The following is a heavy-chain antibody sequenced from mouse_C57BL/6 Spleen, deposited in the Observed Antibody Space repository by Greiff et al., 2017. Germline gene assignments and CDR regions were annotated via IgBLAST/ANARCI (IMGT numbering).Heavy chain of an antibody. V-gene: IGHV1-69*01. CDR1: GYTFTSYW. J-gene: IGHJ3*01. CDR2: IDPSDSDT. Sequence: VQLQQPGAELVMPGASVKLSCKASGYTFTSYWMHWVKQRPGQGLEWIGEIDPSDSDTNYNQKFKVKSTLTVDKSSSTAFMQLSSLTSEDSAVYYCAVDSSGYGFAYWGQGTLVTVSA. CDR3: AVDSSGYGFAY. D-gene: IGHD3-2*02.